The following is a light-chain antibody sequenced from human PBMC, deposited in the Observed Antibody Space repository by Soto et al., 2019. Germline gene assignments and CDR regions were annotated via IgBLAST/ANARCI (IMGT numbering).Light chain of an antibody. V-gene: IGKV3-15*01. CDR1: QSVSSN. CDR3: QQYNKFPSLT. J-gene: IGKJ4*01. Sequence: EIVMTQSPATLSVSPGERATLSCRASQSVSSNLAWYQQKPGQAPRFLIYGASTRATGIPARFSGSGSGTEFTLTISSLQSEDFALYYCQQYNKFPSLTFGGGTKVEIK. CDR2: GAS.